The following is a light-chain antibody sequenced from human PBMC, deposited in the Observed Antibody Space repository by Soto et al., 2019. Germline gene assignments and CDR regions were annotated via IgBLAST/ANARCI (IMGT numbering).Light chain of an antibody. J-gene: IGKJ2*01. Sequence: DIQMTQSPSTLSASVGDRVTITCRASQSISFWLAWYQQKPGKAPKLLIYTASSLESGVPSRFSGSGSGTEFTLTISSLQPDDFATYYCQQYHSSPYTFGQGTKLEIK. CDR1: QSISFW. CDR3: QQYHSSPYT. V-gene: IGKV1-5*03. CDR2: TAS.